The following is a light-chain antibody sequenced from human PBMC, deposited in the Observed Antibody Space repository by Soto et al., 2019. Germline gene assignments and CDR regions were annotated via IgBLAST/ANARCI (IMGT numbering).Light chain of an antibody. CDR1: QSVSGSY. J-gene: IGKJ1*01. CDR2: DAS. V-gene: IGKV3-20*01. CDR3: QQYGGSRT. Sequence: EIVLTQSPGTLSLSPGERATLSCRASQSVSGSYLAWYQQKPGQTPRLLIYDASSRATGIPDRFSGSGSGTDFTLTISRLEPEDFAMYYCQQYGGSRTFGQGTKVEIQ.